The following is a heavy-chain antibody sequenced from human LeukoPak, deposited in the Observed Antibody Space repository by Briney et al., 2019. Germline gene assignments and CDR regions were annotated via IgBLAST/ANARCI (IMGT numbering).Heavy chain of an antibody. CDR2: IYYSGST. Sequence: SETLSLTCTVSGGSISSSSHHWGWIRQPPGKGLEWIGSIYYSGSTHYNPSLQSRVTISVGTSKNQFSLKLTSVTAADTAVYYCASRRPINSYGYVWGQGTLVTVSS. CDR1: GGSISSSSHH. D-gene: IGHD5-18*01. CDR3: ASRRPINSYGYV. V-gene: IGHV4-39*01. J-gene: IGHJ4*02.